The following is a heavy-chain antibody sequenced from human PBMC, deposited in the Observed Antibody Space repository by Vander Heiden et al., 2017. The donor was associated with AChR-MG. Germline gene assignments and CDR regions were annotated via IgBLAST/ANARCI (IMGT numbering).Heavy chain of an antibody. CDR1: GFTFSSYS. CDR2: ISSSSSTI. D-gene: IGHD3-22*01. J-gene: IGHJ4*02. CDR3: AREATYYYDSSGYYDY. Sequence: EVQLVESGGGLVQPGGSLRLSCAASGFTFSSYSMNWVRQAPGKGLELVSYISSSSSTIYYADSVKGRFTISRDNAKNSLYLQMNSLRAEDTAVYYCAREATYYYDSSGYYDYWGQGTLVTVSS. V-gene: IGHV3-48*01.